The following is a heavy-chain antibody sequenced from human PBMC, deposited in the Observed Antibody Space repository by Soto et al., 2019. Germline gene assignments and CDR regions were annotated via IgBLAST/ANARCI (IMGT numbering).Heavy chain of an antibody. V-gene: IGHV3-74*01. J-gene: IGHJ4*02. CDR1: GFTFSSYW. CDR2: INGDGRTT. D-gene: IGHD2-15*01. Sequence: EVQLVESGGGLVQPGGSLRLSCAASGFTFSSYWIHWVRQAPGKGLVWVSRINGDGRTTKYADSVRGQFANSRDNAKNTVYLQMNILRAEDTAVYYCARGAAGRYYSDYWGQGTLVTVSS. CDR3: ARGAAGRYYSDY.